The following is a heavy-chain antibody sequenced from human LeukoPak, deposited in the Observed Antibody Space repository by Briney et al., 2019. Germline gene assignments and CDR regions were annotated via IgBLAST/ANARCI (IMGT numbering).Heavy chain of an antibody. Sequence: GASVKVSCKASGGTFSSYAISWVRQAPGQGLEWMGGIIPIFGTANHAQKFQGRVTITADESTSTAYMELSSLRSEDTAVYYCACLMAYSSYFDYWGQGTLVTVSS. CDR2: IIPIFGTA. J-gene: IGHJ4*02. D-gene: IGHD6-13*01. CDR1: GGTFSSYA. V-gene: IGHV1-69*13. CDR3: ACLMAYSSYFDY.